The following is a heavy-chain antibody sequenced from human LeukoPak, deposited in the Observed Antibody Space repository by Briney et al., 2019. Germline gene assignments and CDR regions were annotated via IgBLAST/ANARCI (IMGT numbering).Heavy chain of an antibody. V-gene: IGHV4-38-2*02. CDR3: ASLTTVTTSLDY. D-gene: IGHD4-17*01. CDR2: IYHSGST. J-gene: IGHJ4*02. CDR1: DYFISNGYY. Sequence: PSETLSLTCIVSDYFISNGYYWGWVRQPPGKGLEWIGEIYHSGSTNYNPSLKSRVTISVDKSKNQFSLKLSSVTAADTAVYYCASLTTVTTSLDYWGQGTLVTVSS.